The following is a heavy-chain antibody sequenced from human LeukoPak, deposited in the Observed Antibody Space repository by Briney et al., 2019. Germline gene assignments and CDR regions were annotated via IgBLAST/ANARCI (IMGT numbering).Heavy chain of an antibody. CDR2: IWYDGSNK. CDR1: GFTFSSYG. J-gene: IGHJ4*02. CDR3: AREGYQLLYSFDY. V-gene: IGHV3-33*01. Sequence: GGSLGLSCAASGFTFSSYGMHWVRQAPGKGLEWVAVIWYDGSNKYYADSVKGRFTISRDNSKNTLYLQMNSLRAEDTAVYYCAREGYQLLYSFDYWGQGTLVTVSS. D-gene: IGHD2-2*02.